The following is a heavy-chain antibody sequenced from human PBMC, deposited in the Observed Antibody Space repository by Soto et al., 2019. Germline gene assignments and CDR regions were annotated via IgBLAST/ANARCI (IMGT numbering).Heavy chain of an antibody. V-gene: IGHV4-31*03. CDR1: GDSISSSSYY. Sequence: PSETLSLTCTVFGDSISSSSYYWSWIRQHPGKGLEWIGYIHYSGNTRYNPSLKSRLTISVDTSKNQFSLMLSSLTAADTAVYFCARARVPYSSTWYRYDYYGMDIWGQGTTVTVSS. CDR2: IHYSGNT. J-gene: IGHJ6*02. D-gene: IGHD6-13*01. CDR3: ARARVPYSSTWYRYDYYGMDI.